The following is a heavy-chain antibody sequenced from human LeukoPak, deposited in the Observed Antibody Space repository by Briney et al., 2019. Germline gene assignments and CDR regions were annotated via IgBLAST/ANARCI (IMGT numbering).Heavy chain of an antibody. Sequence: PSETLSLTCTVSGGSISSYYWSWIRQPPGKGLERIGYIYYSGSTNYNPSLKSRVTISVDASKNQFSLKLSSVTAADTAVYYCARQRLGYCSSTSCYGAFDIWGQGTMVTVSS. CDR1: GGSISSYY. D-gene: IGHD2-2*01. CDR2: IYYSGST. J-gene: IGHJ3*02. V-gene: IGHV4-59*01. CDR3: ARQRLGYCSSTSCYGAFDI.